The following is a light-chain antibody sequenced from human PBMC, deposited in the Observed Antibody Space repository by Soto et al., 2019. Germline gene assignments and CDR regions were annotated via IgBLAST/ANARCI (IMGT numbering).Light chain of an antibody. Sequence: EIVLTQSPATLSLSPGERATLSCRASQRVSSYLAWYQPKPGQAPRLLIYDASNRATGIPARFSGSVSGADFTLTSSSLEPEDFAVYYCRQRSNWSVTFGQGNKLEIK. V-gene: IGKV3-11*01. J-gene: IGKJ2*01. CDR1: QRVSSY. CDR3: RQRSNWSVT. CDR2: DAS.